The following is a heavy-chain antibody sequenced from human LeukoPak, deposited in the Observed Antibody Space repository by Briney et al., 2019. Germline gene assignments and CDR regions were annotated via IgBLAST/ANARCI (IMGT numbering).Heavy chain of an antibody. CDR1: GFTVSSNY. CDR2: IYTGGST. Sequence: GGSLRLSCAASGFTVSSNYMSWVRQAPGKGLEWVSVIYTGGSTYYADSVKGRFTISRDNSKNTLYLQMNSLRAEDTAVYYCARVGQWFGELNPNWFDPWGQGTLVTVSS. D-gene: IGHD3-10*01. CDR3: ARVGQWFGELNPNWFDP. V-gene: IGHV3-66*01. J-gene: IGHJ5*02.